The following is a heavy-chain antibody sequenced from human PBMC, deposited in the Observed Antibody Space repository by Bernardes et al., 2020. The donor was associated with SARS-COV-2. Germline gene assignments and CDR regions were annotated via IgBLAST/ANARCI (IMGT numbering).Heavy chain of an antibody. CDR3: VRWGDGALVPNSYYYGMDI. V-gene: IGHV3-23*01. D-gene: IGHD3-10*01. J-gene: IGHJ6*01. CDR1: GFTFSSYA. CDR2: ISGSGGST. Sequence: GGSLRLSCAASGFTFSSYAMSWVRQAPGKGLEWVSAISGSGGSTYYADSVKGRFTISRDNSSKKVYLQMGSLRVEDTAVYYCVRWGDGALVPNSYYYGMDIWGQGTTVIVSP.